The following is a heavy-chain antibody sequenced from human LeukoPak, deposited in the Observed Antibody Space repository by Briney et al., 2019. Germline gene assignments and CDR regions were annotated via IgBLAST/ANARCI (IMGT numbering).Heavy chain of an antibody. V-gene: IGHV1-2*02. D-gene: IGHD6-19*01. CDR3: GRDYSYISGWYDY. Sequence: ASVKVSCKASGYTFTDYYMHWVRQAPGQGLEWMGWINPNSGGTNYAQKFQGRVTMTRDTSISTAYMELSRLRSDDTAVFYCGRDYSYISGWYDYWGQGTLVTVSS. CDR2: INPNSGGT. J-gene: IGHJ4*02. CDR1: GYTFTDYY.